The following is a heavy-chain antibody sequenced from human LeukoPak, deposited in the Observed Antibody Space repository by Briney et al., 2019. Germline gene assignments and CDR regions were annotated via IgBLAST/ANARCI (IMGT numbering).Heavy chain of an antibody. CDR2: INPSGGST. CDR1: GYTFTGYY. Sequence: ASVKVSCKASGYTFTGYYMHWVRQAPGQGLEWMGIINPSGGSTSYAQKFQGRVTMTRDMSTSTVYMELSSLRSEDTAVYYCARVSRVVVPAAPPYYYMDVWGKGTTVTVSS. V-gene: IGHV1-46*01. J-gene: IGHJ6*03. D-gene: IGHD2-2*01. CDR3: ARVSRVVVPAAPPYYYMDV.